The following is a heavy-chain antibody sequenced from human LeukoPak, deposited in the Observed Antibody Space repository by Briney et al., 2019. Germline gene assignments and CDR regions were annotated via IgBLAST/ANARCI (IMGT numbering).Heavy chain of an antibody. D-gene: IGHD2-2*01. J-gene: IGHJ6*03. Sequence: GGSLRLSCAASGFTFSSYSMNWVRQAPGKGLEWVSSISSSSSYIYYADSVKGRFTISRDNAKNSLYLQMNSLGAEDTAVYYCARAGVPAAFRWGGYYMDVWGKGTTVTVSS. CDR2: ISSSSSYI. CDR3: ARAGVPAAFRWGGYYMDV. V-gene: IGHV3-21*01. CDR1: GFTFSSYS.